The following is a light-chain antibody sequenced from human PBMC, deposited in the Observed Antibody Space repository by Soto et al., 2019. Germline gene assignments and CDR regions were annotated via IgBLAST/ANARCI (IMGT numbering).Light chain of an antibody. Sequence: ETVLTQSPATLSVSLGERATFSCRASQSISSDLAWYQQKPGQVPRLLIYGASTWATGIPARFSGSGSGTEFTLSISGLQSEDFAVYHCQQYNSWPHSFGQGTKLEI. CDR2: GAS. J-gene: IGKJ2*01. V-gene: IGKV3-15*01. CDR1: QSISSD. CDR3: QQYNSWPHS.